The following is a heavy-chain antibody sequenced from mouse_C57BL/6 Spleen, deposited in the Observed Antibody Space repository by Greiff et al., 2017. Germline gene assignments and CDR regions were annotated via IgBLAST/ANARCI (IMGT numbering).Heavy chain of an antibody. D-gene: IGHD1-1*01. CDR2: IHPNSGST. Sequence: VQLQQSGAELVKPGASVKLSCKASGYTFTSYWMHWVKQSPGQGLEWIGMIHPNSGSTNYNEKFKSKATLTVDKSSSTAYMQLSSLTSEDSAVYYCANYYGSSRWYFDVWGTGTTVTVSS. J-gene: IGHJ1*03. V-gene: IGHV1-64*01. CDR1: GYTFTSYW. CDR3: ANYYGSSRWYFDV.